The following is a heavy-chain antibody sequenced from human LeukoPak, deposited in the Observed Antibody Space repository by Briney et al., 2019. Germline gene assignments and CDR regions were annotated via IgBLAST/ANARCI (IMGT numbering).Heavy chain of an antibody. CDR3: AVVDSSSWYCHDD. J-gene: IGHJ1*01. D-gene: IGHD6-13*01. CDR2: IYSGDNT. V-gene: IGHV3-66*01. Sequence: PGGSLRLSCAVSGCTVSSNYMSWVRQAPGKGLEWVSVIYSGDNTYYADSVKGRFTISRDISKNTLYLQMNSPRAEDTAVYYCAVVDSSSWYCHDDWGQGTLVTVSS. CDR1: GCTVSSNY.